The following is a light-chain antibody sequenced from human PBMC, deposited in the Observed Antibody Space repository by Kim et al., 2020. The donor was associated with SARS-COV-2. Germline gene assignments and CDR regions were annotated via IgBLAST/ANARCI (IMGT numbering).Light chain of an antibody. J-gene: IGKJ3*01. V-gene: IGKV1-9*01. CDR3: QQLNS. CDR1: QGISSY. Sequence: SSLSESVEDRVTITCRASQGISSYLAWYQQKPGKAPKLLIYAASTLQSGVPSRFSGSGSGTDFTLTISSLQPEDFATYYCQQLNSFGPGTKVDIK. CDR2: AAS.